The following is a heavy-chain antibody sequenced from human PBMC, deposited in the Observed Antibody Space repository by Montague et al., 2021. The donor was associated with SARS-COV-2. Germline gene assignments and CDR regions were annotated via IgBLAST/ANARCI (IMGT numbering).Heavy chain of an antibody. CDR2: VDSAGST. CDR1: AGSISSRSNY. V-gene: IGHV4-39*07. Sequence: SETLSLTCTVSAGSISSRSNYWGWIRQPPGMGLQWIGSVDSAGSTYYSPSLKSRVTISLDTSKNQFSLKLSSVTAADTAVYYCARDEYNRYWYKYWGQGALVTVSS. CDR3: ARDEYNRYWYKY. D-gene: IGHD2-8*02. J-gene: IGHJ4*02.